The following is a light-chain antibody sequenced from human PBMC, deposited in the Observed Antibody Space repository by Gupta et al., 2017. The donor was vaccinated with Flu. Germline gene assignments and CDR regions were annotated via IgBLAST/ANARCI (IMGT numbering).Light chain of an antibody. CDR3: LLNFGAAQGL. CDR2: TTN. J-gene: IGLJ2*01. CDR1: TGPVTSGYY. Sequence: TVTLTCATNTGPVTSGYYPNWFQLKPGQVPTSLIYTTNKRHSWTPARFSGSLLGGKAALTVSNVQPEDEAEYFCLLNFGAAQGLFGGGTKLTV. V-gene: IGLV7-43*01.